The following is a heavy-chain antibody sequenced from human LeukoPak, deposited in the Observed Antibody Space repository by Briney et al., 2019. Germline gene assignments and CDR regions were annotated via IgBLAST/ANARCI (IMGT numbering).Heavy chain of an antibody. Sequence: PGGSLRLSCAASGFTFSNYGIHWVRQAPGKGLEWVAVISYDGRKKYYADSVKGRFTISRDNSKNTLYLQMNSLRAEDTAVYYCARDPDDYGDYSYFDYWGQGTLVTVSS. D-gene: IGHD4-17*01. V-gene: IGHV3-30*03. J-gene: IGHJ4*02. CDR1: GFTFSNYG. CDR2: ISYDGRKK. CDR3: ARDPDDYGDYSYFDY.